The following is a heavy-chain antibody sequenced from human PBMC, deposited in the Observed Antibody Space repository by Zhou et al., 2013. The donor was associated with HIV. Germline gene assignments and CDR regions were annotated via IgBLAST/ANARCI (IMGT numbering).Heavy chain of an antibody. CDR2: LDSEFEAA. Sequence: QVELVQSGTEVKKPGASVRVSCRVSGFTLRDLSIHWVRQPPGKGLQWLGRLDSEFEAAMFAPDFQGRVAMTGDTSTETAYLTLTNVTPDDTALYLCAADRRVDHRLDNVSFSWGQGTMVVVSS. J-gene: IGHJ3*01. CDR1: GFTLRDLS. D-gene: IGHD3-16*01. V-gene: IGHV1-24*01. CDR3: AADRRVDHRLDNVSFS.